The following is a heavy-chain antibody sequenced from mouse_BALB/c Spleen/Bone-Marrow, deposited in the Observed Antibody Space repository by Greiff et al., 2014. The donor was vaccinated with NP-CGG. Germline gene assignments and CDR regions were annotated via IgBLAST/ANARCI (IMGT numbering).Heavy chain of an antibody. Sequence: VQVVESGPELVKPGALVKISCKASGYTFTSYDINWVKQRPGQGLEWIGWIYPGDGSTKYNENFKGKATLTADKSSSTAYMQLSSLTSENSAVYFCARSGESSGYGFAYWGQGTLVTVSA. CDR2: IYPGDGST. D-gene: IGHD3-1*01. V-gene: IGHV1S56*01. CDR1: GYTFTSYD. CDR3: ARSGESSGYGFAY. J-gene: IGHJ3*01.